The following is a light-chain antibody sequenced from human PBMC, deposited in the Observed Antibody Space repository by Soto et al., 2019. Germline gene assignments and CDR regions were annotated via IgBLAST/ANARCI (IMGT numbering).Light chain of an antibody. V-gene: IGLV2-23*02. CDR1: SSDVGSYNF. Sequence: QSALNQPASVSGSPGQSITISCTRTSSDVGSYNFVSWYQQHPGEVPKVMIYEVSKRPSGVSDRFSGSKSGNTASLTISGLQAEDEADYYCCADAGRSTYVFGTGTKVTVL. CDR3: CADAGRSTYV. CDR2: EVS. J-gene: IGLJ1*01.